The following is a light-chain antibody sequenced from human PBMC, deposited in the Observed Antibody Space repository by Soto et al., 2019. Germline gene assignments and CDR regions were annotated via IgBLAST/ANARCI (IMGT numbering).Light chain of an antibody. CDR1: QSVSSY. CDR3: QHRSNWPLT. Sequence: EIVLTQSPATLSLSPGERATLSCRASQSVSSYLAWYQQKPGQAPRLLIYDASNRATGIPARFSGSGSGIDFTLTITSLEPEDFAVYYCQHRSNWPLTFGGGTKVEIK. V-gene: IGKV3-11*01. CDR2: DAS. J-gene: IGKJ4*01.